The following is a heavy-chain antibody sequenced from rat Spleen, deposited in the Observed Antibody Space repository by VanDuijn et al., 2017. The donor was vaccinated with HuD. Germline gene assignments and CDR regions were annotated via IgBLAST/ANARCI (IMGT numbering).Heavy chain of an antibody. J-gene: IGHJ4*01. Sequence: EVQLVESGGGLVQPGRSLKLSCAASGFTFSNYYMAWVRQAPKKGLEWVATISTSGNRTYYPDSVKGRFTISRDKAKSSLYLQMNSMKSEDTATYYCARPPYGSLYVMDAWGQGASVTVSS. CDR1: GFTFSNYY. V-gene: IGHV5-25*01. D-gene: IGHD1-7*01. CDR3: ARPPYGSLYVMDA. CDR2: ISTSGNRT.